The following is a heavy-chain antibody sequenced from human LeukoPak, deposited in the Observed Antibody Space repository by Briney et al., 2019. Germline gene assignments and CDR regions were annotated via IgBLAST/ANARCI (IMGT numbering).Heavy chain of an antibody. J-gene: IGHJ6*02. D-gene: IGHD3-9*01. CDR1: GGSISSSSYY. V-gene: IGHV4-39*01. CDR2: IYYSGST. CDR3: AKTGGNNVLRYFDWLERVNYYYYYGMDV. Sequence: PSETLSLTCTVSGGSISSSSYYWGWIRQPPGKGLEWIGSIYYSGSTYYNPSLKSRVTISVDTSKNQFSLKLSSVTAADTAVYYCAKTGGNNVLRYFDWLERVNYYYYYGMDVWGQGTTVTVSS.